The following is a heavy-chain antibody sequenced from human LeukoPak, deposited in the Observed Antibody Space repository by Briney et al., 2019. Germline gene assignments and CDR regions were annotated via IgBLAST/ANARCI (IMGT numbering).Heavy chain of an antibody. J-gene: IGHJ5*01. Sequence: PSETLSLTCTVSGGSVSSNNYYWGWIRQPPGKGLEWIGTIYYSGSTYYNPSLNSRVTISADTSKNHFSLKLSSVTAADTAVYYCARDQMAMNWFDSWGQGTLVTVSS. CDR3: ARDQMAMNWFDS. V-gene: IGHV4-39*02. CDR2: IYYSGST. CDR1: GGSVSSNNYY. D-gene: IGHD2-8*01.